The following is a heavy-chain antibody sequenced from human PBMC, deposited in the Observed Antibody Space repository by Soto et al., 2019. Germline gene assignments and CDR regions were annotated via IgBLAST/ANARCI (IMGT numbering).Heavy chain of an antibody. V-gene: IGHV1-69*12. Sequence: QVQLVQSGAEVKKPGSSVKVSCKASGGTFSNYPISWVRQAPGQGLEWMGGIIPIFGTVTYAQKSQGRVTITAAESASPAYMDLTSLRSEDTAVYYCARGNQRWLQLWYFDLWGRGTLVTVSS. D-gene: IGHD5-12*01. CDR2: IIPIFGTV. CDR1: GGTFSNYP. CDR3: ARGNQRWLQLWYFDL. J-gene: IGHJ2*01.